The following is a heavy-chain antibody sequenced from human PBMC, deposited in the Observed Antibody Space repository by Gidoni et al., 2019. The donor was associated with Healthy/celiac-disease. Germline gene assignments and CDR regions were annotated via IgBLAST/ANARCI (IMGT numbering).Heavy chain of an antibody. D-gene: IGHD6-6*01. CDR1: GFTFSNAW. CDR3: TTDGSSWEVTDY. V-gene: IGHV3-15*01. CDR2: IKSKTDGGTT. Sequence: EVQLVESGGGLVKPGGSLRLSCAASGFTFSNAWMSGVRQAPGKGLEWVGRIKSKTDGGTTDYAAPVKGRFTISRDDSKNTLYLQMNSLKTEDTAVYYCTTDGSSWEVTDYWGQGTLVTVSS. J-gene: IGHJ4*02.